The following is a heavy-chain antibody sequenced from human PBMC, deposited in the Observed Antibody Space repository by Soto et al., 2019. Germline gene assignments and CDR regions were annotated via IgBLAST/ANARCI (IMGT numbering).Heavy chain of an antibody. Sequence: GSLRLSCAASGFTFSSYGMHWVRQAPGKGLEWVAVIWYDGSNKYYADSVKGRFTISRDNSKNTLYLQMNSLRAEDTAVYYCARGEYYYYYGMDVWGQGTTVTVSS. J-gene: IGHJ6*02. CDR2: IWYDGSNK. CDR3: ARGEYYYYYGMDV. V-gene: IGHV3-33*01. CDR1: GFTFSSYG.